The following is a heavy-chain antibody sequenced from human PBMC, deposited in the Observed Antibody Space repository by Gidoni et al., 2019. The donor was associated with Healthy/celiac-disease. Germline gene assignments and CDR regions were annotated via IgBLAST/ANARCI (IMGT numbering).Heavy chain of an antibody. Sequence: EVQLLESGGGLVQPGGSMRLYCAASGCTFSSYAIGWVRQAPGKGLEWVSAISGSGGSTYYADSVKGRFTISRDNSKNTLYLQMNSLRAEDTAVYYCASLIAARPGAFDIWGQGTMVTVSS. CDR2: ISGSGGST. CDR1: GCTFSSYA. J-gene: IGHJ3*02. V-gene: IGHV3-23*01. CDR3: ASLIAARPGAFDI. D-gene: IGHD6-6*01.